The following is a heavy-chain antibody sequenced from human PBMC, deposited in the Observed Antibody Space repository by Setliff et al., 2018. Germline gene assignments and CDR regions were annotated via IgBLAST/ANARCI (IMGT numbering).Heavy chain of an antibody. J-gene: IGHJ6*03. Sequence: SVKVSCKASGGTFSSYGVSWVRQAPGQGLEWMGGTIPMFGSTNYAQKFQGRVTIMTDESTSTAYMEVSSLRSDDTAVYYCARAGRNNYDSSGYYYDLYYYNYMDVWGKGTTVTVSS. CDR3: ARAGRNNYDSSGYYYDLYYYNYMDV. V-gene: IGHV1-69*05. CDR1: GGTFSSYG. CDR2: TIPMFGST. D-gene: IGHD3-22*01.